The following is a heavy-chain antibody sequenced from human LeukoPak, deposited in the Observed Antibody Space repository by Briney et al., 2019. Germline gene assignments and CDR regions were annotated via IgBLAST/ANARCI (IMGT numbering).Heavy chain of an antibody. V-gene: IGHV4-59*01. CDR1: GGSIRSYY. Sequence: PSETLSLTCTVSGGSIRSYYWSWIRQPPGKGLEWIGYIYYSGSTNYNPSLKSRVTISVDTSKNQFSLRLSSVTAAGTAVYYCARSDRDLWYFDLWGRGTLVTVSS. CDR3: ARSDRDLWYFDL. CDR2: IYYSGST. J-gene: IGHJ2*01.